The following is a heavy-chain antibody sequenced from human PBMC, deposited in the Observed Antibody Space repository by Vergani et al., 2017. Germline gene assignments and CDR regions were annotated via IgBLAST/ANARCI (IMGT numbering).Heavy chain of an antibody. CDR1: GFRFDEYA. CDR3: AKGQQLVFFSVDV. J-gene: IGHJ3*01. V-gene: IGHV3-9*01. Sequence: EEKLVESGGGLVQPGRSLRLSCEASGFRFDEYAMHWVRRVPGKGLEWVSGVSWNSETIRYADSVKGRFTISRDNAKSSLYLQMDSLRPEDTAHYYCAKGQQLVFFSVDVWGIGTLVTV. D-gene: IGHD6-13*01. CDR2: VSWNSETI.